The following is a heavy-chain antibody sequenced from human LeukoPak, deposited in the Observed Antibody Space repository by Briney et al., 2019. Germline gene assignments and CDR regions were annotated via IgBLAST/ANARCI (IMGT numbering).Heavy chain of an antibody. CDR2: INHSGST. J-gene: IGHJ6*02. CDR3: ARARGVVLLFQNLGYYYYGMDV. Sequence: NPSETLSLTCAVYGGSFSGYYWSWIRQPPGKGLEWIGEINHSGSTNYNPSLKSRVTISVDTSKNQFSLKLSSVTAADTAVYYCARARGVVLLFQNLGYYYYGMDVWGQGTTVTVSS. D-gene: IGHD2-8*02. V-gene: IGHV4-34*01. CDR1: GGSFSGYY.